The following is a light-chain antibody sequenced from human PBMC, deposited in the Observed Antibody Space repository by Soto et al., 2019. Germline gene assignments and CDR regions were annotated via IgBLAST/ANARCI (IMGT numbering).Light chain of an antibody. J-gene: IGKJ5*01. CDR3: QQRSNWPVIT. V-gene: IGKV3-15*01. CDR2: GAS. Sequence: MTQSAATVSVSQGERATLSCRASQTVSSSYLAWYQQKPGQAPRLLIYGASTRATGIPARFSGSGSGTEFTLTISSLQSEDSAVYYCQQRSNWPVITFGQGTRLE. CDR1: QTVSSSY.